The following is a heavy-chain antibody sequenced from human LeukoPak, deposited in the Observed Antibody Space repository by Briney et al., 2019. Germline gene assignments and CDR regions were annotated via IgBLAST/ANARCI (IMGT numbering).Heavy chain of an antibody. Sequence: GASVKVSRKASGYTFTGYYMHWVRQAPGQGLEWMGWINPNSGGTTYAQKFQGRVTMTRDTSISTAYMELSRLRSDDTAVYYCARVGVEMAPHFDYWGQGTLVTVSS. CDR2: INPNSGGT. V-gene: IGHV1-2*02. CDR3: ARVGVEMAPHFDY. CDR1: GYTFTGYY. D-gene: IGHD5-24*01. J-gene: IGHJ4*02.